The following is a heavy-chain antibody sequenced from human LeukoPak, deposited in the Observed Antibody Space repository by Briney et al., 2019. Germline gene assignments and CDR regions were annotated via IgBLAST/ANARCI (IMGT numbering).Heavy chain of an antibody. CDR1: GGSISSYY. J-gene: IGHJ6*03. V-gene: IGHV4-59*01. CDR2: IYYSGST. Sequence: SETLSLTCTVSGGSISSYYWSWIRQPPGKGLEWIGYIYYSGSTNYNPSLKSRVTMSVDTSKNQFSLKLSSVTAADTAVYYCARVGIAVAGNYYYYMDVWGKGTTVTVSS. D-gene: IGHD6-19*01. CDR3: ARVGIAVAGNYYYYMDV.